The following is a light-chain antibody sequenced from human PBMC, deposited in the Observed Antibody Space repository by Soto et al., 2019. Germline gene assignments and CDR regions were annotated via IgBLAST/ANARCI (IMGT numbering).Light chain of an antibody. CDR1: QTISSW. V-gene: IGKV1-5*03. CDR2: KAS. CDR3: QQYNSYSLNT. J-gene: IGKJ2*01. Sequence: DIQMTQSPSTLSGSVGDRVTITCRASQTISSWLAWYQQKPGKAPKLLIYKASTLKSGVPSRFSGSGSGTEFTLTISSLQPDDFATYYCQQYNSYSLNTFGQGTKVDIK.